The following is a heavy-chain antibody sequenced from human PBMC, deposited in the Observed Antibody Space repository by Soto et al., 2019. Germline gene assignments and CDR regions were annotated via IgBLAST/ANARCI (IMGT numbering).Heavy chain of an antibody. CDR2: ISAYNGNT. CDR3: ATLQVVAATFDYYYYGMDV. D-gene: IGHD2-15*01. Sequence: GASVKVSCNASGYTFTSYGISWVRQAPGQGLEWMGWISAYNGNTNYAQKLQGRVTMTTDTSTSTAYMELRSLRSDDTAVYYCATLQVVAATFDYYYYGMDVWGQGTTVTVSS. CDR1: GYTFTSYG. J-gene: IGHJ6*02. V-gene: IGHV1-18*04.